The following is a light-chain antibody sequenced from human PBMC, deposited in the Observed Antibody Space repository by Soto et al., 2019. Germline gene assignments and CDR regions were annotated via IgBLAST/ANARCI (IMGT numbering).Light chain of an antibody. J-gene: IGKJ1*01. V-gene: IGKV3-20*01. CDR2: GVS. CDR1: QSVSSNS. CDR3: QVYGPSPPIT. Sequence: EIVLTQSPGTLSLSPGEGDTLSFRASQSVSSNSLAWYQQKPGQAPRLLMYGVSSRATGIPDRFTGSGSGADFTLTISRLEPEDFAVYYCQVYGPSPPITFGQGTKVDIK.